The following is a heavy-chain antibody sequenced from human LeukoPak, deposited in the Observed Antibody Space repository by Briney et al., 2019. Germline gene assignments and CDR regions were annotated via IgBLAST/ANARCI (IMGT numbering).Heavy chain of an antibody. CDR3: AGAAILQDDAFDI. CDR1: GFTFSSYW. J-gene: IGHJ3*02. CDR2: IKQDGSEK. V-gene: IGHV3-7*01. D-gene: IGHD2-2*01. Sequence: PGGSLRLSCAASGFTFSSYWMSWVRQAPGKGLEWVANIKQDGSEKYYVDSVKVRFTISRDNAKNSLYLQMNSLRAEDTAVYYCAGAAILQDDAFDIWGQGTMVTVSS.